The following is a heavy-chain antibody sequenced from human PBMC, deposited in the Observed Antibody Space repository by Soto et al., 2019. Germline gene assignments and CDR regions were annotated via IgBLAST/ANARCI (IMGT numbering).Heavy chain of an antibody. CDR1: GFTFSSYW. V-gene: IGHV3-7*05. J-gene: IGHJ6*02. Sequence: EVQLVESGGGLVQPGGSLRLSCAASGFTFSSYWMSWVRQAPGKGLEWVANIKQDGSEKYYVDSVKGRFTISSDSVKNTLYLQMNSLGAEDTAVYFCARVSGSGWPSGYYYGMDVWGQGTTVTVSS. CDR2: IKQDGSEK. D-gene: IGHD6-19*01. CDR3: ARVSGSGWPSGYYYGMDV.